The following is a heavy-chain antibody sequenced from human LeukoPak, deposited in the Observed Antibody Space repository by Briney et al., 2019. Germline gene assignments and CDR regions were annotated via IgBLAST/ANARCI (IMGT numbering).Heavy chain of an antibody. CDR2: ISSNGDST. V-gene: IGHV3-23*01. CDR3: AKVSGGGLYYDGMDV. J-gene: IGHJ6*02. CDR1: GFTFNNYA. Sequence: GGSLRLSCAASGFTFNNYAMTWVRQAPGKGLEWVTTISSNGDSTYYADSVKGRLTISRDNSKNTLYLQMNSLRAEDTAVYYCAKVSGGGLYYDGMDVWGQGTTVTVSS. D-gene: IGHD1-14*01.